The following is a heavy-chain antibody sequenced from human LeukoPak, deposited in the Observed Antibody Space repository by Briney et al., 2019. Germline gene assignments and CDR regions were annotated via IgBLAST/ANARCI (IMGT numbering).Heavy chain of an antibody. CDR3: AKDRGYCTGGICYSIDY. V-gene: IGHV3-30*18. CDR1: GFAFSVYG. Sequence: GGSLRLSCAASGFAFSVYGMHWVRQTPGKGLEWVAVISYDGSNKYYVGSVKGRFTISRDSSKNTLFLQMNSLRAEDTALYFCAKDRGYCTGGICYSIDYWGQGTLVTVSS. D-gene: IGHD2-15*01. J-gene: IGHJ4*02. CDR2: ISYDGSNK.